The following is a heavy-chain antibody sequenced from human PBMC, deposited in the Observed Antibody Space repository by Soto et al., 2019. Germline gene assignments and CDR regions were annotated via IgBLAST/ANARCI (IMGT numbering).Heavy chain of an antibody. J-gene: IGHJ4*02. CDR1: GFTFSSYG. Sequence: HPGGSLRLSCAASGFTFSSYGMHWVRQAPGKGLEWVAVIWYDGSNTDYADSVKGRFTISTDNSKNTLYLQMNGLRAEDTAKYYCARRPPDQRSFDFWGQGTQVTVSS. D-gene: IGHD2-2*01. CDR2: IWYDGSNT. CDR3: ARRPPDQRSFDF. V-gene: IGHV3-33*01.